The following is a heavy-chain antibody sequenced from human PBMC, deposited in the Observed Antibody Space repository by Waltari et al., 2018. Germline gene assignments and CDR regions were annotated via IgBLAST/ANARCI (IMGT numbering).Heavy chain of an antibody. CDR2: ISVSGGNT. CDR1: GFSFSNEG. Sequence: EVQLLEYGGGLVQPGGSLRLSCAASGFSFSNEGGSWVRQAPGKGLEYVSAISVSGGNTYYADSVKGRYTVSRDNSKNTLFLQLNRLRAEDTATYYCASQVDFALVPVERHFDSWGQGTLVTVSP. V-gene: IGHV3-23*01. D-gene: IGHD2-8*02. CDR3: ASQVDFALVPVERHFDS. J-gene: IGHJ4*02.